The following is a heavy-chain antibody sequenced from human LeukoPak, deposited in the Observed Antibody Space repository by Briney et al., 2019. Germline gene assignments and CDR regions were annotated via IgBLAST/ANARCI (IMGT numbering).Heavy chain of an antibody. CDR3: ARGGTVVTPPYYYYYMDV. CDR1: GYTFTSYD. Sequence: ASVKVSCKASGYTFTSYDINWVRQATGQGLEWMGWMNPNSGNTGYAQKFQGRVTITRNTSISTAYMELSSLRSEDTAVYYCARGGTVVTPPYYYYYMDVWGEGTTVTVSS. V-gene: IGHV1-8*03. J-gene: IGHJ6*03. CDR2: MNPNSGNT. D-gene: IGHD4-23*01.